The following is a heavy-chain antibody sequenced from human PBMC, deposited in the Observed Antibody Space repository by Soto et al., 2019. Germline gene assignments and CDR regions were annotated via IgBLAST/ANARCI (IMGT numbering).Heavy chain of an antibody. V-gene: IGHV3-66*01. Sequence: EEQSVESGGDLVQPGGSLRLSCAASGFTVSNNYMSWVRQAPGKGLEWVSLIYSGGSTYYADSVKGRFTISRDSSKNTLYLQMNSLRAEDTAMYYCAAYSHKGYWGQGTLVTVSS. J-gene: IGHJ4*02. D-gene: IGHD3-16*01. CDR3: AAYSHKGY. CDR2: IYSGGST. CDR1: GFTVSNNY.